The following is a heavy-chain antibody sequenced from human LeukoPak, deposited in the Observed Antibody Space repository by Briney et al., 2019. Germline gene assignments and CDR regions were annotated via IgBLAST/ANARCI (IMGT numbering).Heavy chain of an antibody. CDR1: GFTFSNYW. J-gene: IGHJ3*02. CDR3: ARRSAARDAFDI. Sequence: GGSLRLSCAASGFTFSNYWMHWVRQAPGKGLVWVSRIKSDGSSTSYAEFVKGRFTISRDNAKNTLYLQMNSLRAEDAAAYYCARRSAARDAFDIWGQGTMVTVSS. V-gene: IGHV3-74*01. CDR2: IKSDGSST. D-gene: IGHD6-6*01.